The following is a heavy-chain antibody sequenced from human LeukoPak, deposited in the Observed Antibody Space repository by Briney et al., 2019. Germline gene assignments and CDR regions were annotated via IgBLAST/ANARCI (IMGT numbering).Heavy chain of an antibody. V-gene: IGHV3-48*03. CDR2: FSGSSSAK. D-gene: IGHD3-22*01. CDR3: TRGISRGYSFDY. CDR1: GFTFSSYE. J-gene: IGHJ4*02. Sequence: GGSLRLSCAASGFTFSSYEMNWVRQAPGKGLEWVSYFSGSSSAKYYAESVKGRFTISRDNAKNSLFLQMNSLRAEDTAVYYCTRGISRGYSFDYWGQGTLVTVSS.